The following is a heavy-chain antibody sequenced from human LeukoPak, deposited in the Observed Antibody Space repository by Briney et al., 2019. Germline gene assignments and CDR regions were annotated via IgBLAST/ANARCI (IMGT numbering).Heavy chain of an antibody. CDR3: ARDDVLCSGGSCYVRGQPIN. V-gene: IGHV3-48*04. D-gene: IGHD2-15*01. CDR1: GFTFSSYG. CDR2: ISSSGSTI. Sequence: GGSLRLSCAASGFTFSSYGMHWVRQAPGKGLEWVSYISSSGSTIYYADSVKGRFTISRDNAKNSLYLQMNSLRAEDTAVYYCARDDVLCSGGSCYVRGQPINWGQGTLVTVSS. J-gene: IGHJ4*02.